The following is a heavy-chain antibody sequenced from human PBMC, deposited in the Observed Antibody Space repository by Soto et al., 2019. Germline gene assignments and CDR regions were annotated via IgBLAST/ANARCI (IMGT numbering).Heavy chain of an antibody. CDR3: AAFGYDSSGYYAFDY. V-gene: IGHV1-58*01. Sequence: VKVSCKASGFTFTSSAVQWVRQARGQRLEWIGWIVVGSGNTNYAQKFQERVTITRDMSTSTAYMELSSLRSEDTAVYYCAAFGYDSSGYYAFDYWGQGTLVTVSS. D-gene: IGHD3-22*01. J-gene: IGHJ4*02. CDR1: GFTFTSSA. CDR2: IVVGSGNT.